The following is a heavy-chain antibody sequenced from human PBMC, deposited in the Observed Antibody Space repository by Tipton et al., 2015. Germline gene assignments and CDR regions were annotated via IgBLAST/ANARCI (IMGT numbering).Heavy chain of an antibody. CDR1: GGSISNYY. V-gene: IGHV4-59*01. D-gene: IGHD3-22*01. CDR3: ASYYYDSSGYYAPYYDGMDV. J-gene: IGHJ6*02. Sequence: TLSLTCTVSGGSISNYYWSWIRQPPGKGLEWIGYIFYSGSTNYNPSLQSRVTISVDTSKNQFSLRLSSVTAADTAVYYCASYYYDSSGYYAPYYDGMDVWGQGTTVTVSS. CDR2: IFYSGST.